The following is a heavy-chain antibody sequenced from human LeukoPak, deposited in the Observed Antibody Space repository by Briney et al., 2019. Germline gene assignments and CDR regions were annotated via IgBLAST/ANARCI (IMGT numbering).Heavy chain of an antibody. CDR3: ASLKNYYDSSGYLVTDAFDI. D-gene: IGHD3-22*01. V-gene: IGHV1-18*04. Sequence: ASVKVSCKASGYSFADYYMHWVRQAPGQGLEWMGWISTYNGNTNYAQKLQGRVTMTTDTSTTTAYMELRSLKSDDTAVYYCASLKNYYDSSGYLVTDAFDIWGQGTMVTVSS. J-gene: IGHJ3*02. CDR1: GYSFADYY. CDR2: ISTYNGNT.